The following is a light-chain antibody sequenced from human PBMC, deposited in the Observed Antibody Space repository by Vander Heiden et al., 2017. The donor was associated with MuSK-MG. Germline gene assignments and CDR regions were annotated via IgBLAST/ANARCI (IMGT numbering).Light chain of an antibody. J-gene: IGKJ4*01. Sequence: EIVLTPFPATLSLSPGDRAPLSCRASQSVGGYLACYQQKPGQAPRLLIYDASNSATGSPGRFSGSGSATDFTLTSSRRDAEDFAVYYWQQRSDWLTFGGGTKVEIK. CDR1: QSVGGY. CDR3: QQRSDWLT. V-gene: IGKV3-11*01. CDR2: DAS.